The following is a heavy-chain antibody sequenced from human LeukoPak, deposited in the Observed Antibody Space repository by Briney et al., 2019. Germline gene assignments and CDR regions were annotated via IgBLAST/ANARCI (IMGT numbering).Heavy chain of an antibody. Sequence: GGSLRLSCAASGFSVSSKYMSWVRQAPGKGLESVSVIYPGGSTFYADSVKGRFTISRDDFRNTLFLQMNSLRTEDTALYYCARVDFYASGTYSSPHDFWGQGTLVTVSS. J-gene: IGHJ4*02. D-gene: IGHD3-10*01. CDR1: GFSVSSKY. CDR3: ARVDFYASGTYSSPHDF. V-gene: IGHV3-53*01. CDR2: IYPGGST.